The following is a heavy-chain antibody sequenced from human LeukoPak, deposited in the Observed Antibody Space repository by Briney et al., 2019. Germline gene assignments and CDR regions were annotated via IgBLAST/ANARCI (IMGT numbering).Heavy chain of an antibody. CDR2: INHSGST. CDR1: GGSFSGYY. V-gene: IGHV4-34*01. D-gene: IGHD4-17*01. J-gene: IGHJ4*02. CDR3: ARDTPTARLDY. Sequence: KPSETLSLTCAVYGGSFSGYYWSWIRQPPGKGLEWIGEINHSGSTNYNPSLKSRVTISVDTSKNQFSLKLGSVTAADTAVYYCARDTPTARLDYWGQGTLVTVSS.